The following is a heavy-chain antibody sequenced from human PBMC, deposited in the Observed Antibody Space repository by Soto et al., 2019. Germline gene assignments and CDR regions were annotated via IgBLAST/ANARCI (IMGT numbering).Heavy chain of an antibody. CDR2: SGST. CDR1: GGSISSYY. CDR3: ASRSVLGYFFDY. D-gene: IGHD3-10*01. Sequence: QVQLQESGPGLVKPSETLSLTCTVSGGSISSYYWSWIRQPPGKGLEWIASGSTNYNPSPKSRVTISVDTSKTQFSLKLSSVTAADTAVYYCASRSVLGYFFDYWGQGTLVTVSS. J-gene: IGHJ4*02. V-gene: IGHV4-4*09.